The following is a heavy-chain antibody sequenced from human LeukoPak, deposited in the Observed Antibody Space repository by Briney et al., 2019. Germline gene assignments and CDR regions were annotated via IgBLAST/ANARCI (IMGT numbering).Heavy chain of an antibody. D-gene: IGHD2-21*02. J-gene: IGHJ6*02. CDR3: ARLRSDWDYGMDV. CDR1: GYTFIGYY. CDR2: INPNRGGT. V-gene: IGHV1-2*02. Sequence: ASVKVSCKASGYTFIGYYLHWVRQAPGQGPEWMGWINPNRGGTNYAQKFQGGVTMNRDTSISTAYMELSRLTSDDTAVYYCARLRSDWDYGMDVWGQGTTVTVSS.